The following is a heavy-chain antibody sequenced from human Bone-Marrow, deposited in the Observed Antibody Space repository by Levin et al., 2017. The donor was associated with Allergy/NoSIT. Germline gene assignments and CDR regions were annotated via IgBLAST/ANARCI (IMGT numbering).Heavy chain of an antibody. Sequence: PAASVKVSCKASGYNFLNYYMHWVRQAPGQGLEWMARINPSGGSTDYAQQFQGRATLTRDTSTSMVYMEMSSLTSEDTAVYYCARGGDFTDYWGQGTLVTVSS. V-gene: IGHV1-46*01. CDR2: INPSGGST. J-gene: IGHJ4*02. CDR1: GYNFLNYY. D-gene: IGHD4-17*01. CDR3: ARGGDFTDY.